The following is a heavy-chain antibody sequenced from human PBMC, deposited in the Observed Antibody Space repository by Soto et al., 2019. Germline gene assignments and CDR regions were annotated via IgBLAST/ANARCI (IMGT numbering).Heavy chain of an antibody. J-gene: IGHJ4*02. CDR2: VYNAGIT. CDR1: GYSISSGYY. V-gene: IGHV4-38-2*01. Sequence: SETLSLTCAVSGYSISSGYYWGWIRQPPGKGLEWIGSVYNAGITYYSPSLKSRVTVSVDTSKNQFSLRLSSVAAADTAVYYCARQSTNSGRYFDNWGQGTLVTVS. D-gene: IGHD3-10*01. CDR3: ARQSTNSGRYFDN.